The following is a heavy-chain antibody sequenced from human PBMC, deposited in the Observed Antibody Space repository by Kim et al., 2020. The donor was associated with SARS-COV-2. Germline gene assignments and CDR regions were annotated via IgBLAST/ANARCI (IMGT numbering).Heavy chain of an antibody. D-gene: IGHD6-19*01. V-gene: IGHV4-59*01. CDR2: T. J-gene: IGHJ4*02. CDR3: ARDTYSSGCDY. Sequence: TNYNPSLKSRVTISVDTSKNQFSLKLSSVTAADTAVYYCARDTYSSGCDYWGQGTLVTVSS.